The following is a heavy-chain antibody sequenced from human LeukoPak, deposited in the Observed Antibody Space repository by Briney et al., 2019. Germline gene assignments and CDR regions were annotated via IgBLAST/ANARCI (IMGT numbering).Heavy chain of an antibody. D-gene: IGHD6-13*01. J-gene: IGHJ4*02. CDR1: GFTFSSYG. V-gene: IGHV3-33*01. CDR2: IWYDGSNK. Sequence: GVSLRLSCAASGFTFSSYGMHWVRQAPGKGLEWVAVIWYDGSNKYYADSVKGRFTISRDNSKNTLYLQMNSLRAEDTAVYYCARDSPYSSTWYSSVDYWGQGTLVTVSS. CDR3: ARDSPYSSTWYSSVDY.